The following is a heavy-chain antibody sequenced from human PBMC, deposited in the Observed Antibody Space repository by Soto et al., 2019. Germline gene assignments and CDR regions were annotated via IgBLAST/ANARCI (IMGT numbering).Heavy chain of an antibody. J-gene: IGHJ4*02. Sequence: GESLKISCKGSGYSFTSYWIGWVRQMPGKGLEGMGIIYPGDSDTRYSPSFQGQVTISADKSISTAYLQWSSRKASDTAMYYCARGAAAAVYYFDYWGQGTLVTVSS. CDR2: IYPGDSDT. CDR1: GYSFTSYW. CDR3: ARGAAAAVYYFDY. V-gene: IGHV5-51*01. D-gene: IGHD6-13*01.